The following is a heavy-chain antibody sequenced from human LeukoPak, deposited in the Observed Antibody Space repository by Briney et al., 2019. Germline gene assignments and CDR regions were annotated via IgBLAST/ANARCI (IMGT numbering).Heavy chain of an antibody. D-gene: IGHD3-16*01. CDR1: GYSFTSYW. CDR2: IYPGDSDT. CDR3: ARSSTMITFGGVIQLDY. J-gene: IGHJ4*02. Sequence: GESLKISCKGSGYSFTSYWIGWVRQMPGKGLEWMGIIYPGDSDTRYSPSFQGQVTISADKSISTAYLQWSSLKASDTAMYYCARSSTMITFGGVIQLDYWGQGTLVTVSS. V-gene: IGHV5-51*01.